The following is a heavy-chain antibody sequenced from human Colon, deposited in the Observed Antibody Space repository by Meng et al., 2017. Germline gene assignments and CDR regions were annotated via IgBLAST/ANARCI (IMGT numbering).Heavy chain of an antibody. CDR1: GFTFSSYG. D-gene: IGHD4-17*01. CDR3: ARGPTVNDLDY. V-gene: IGHV3-33*01. CDR2: IWYDGSNK. J-gene: IGHJ4*01. Sequence: GESLKISCAASGFTFSSYGMHWVRQAPGKGLGWVAGIWYDGSNKYYADSVKGRFTISRDKSKHTLYLPMNRLRAEDTAVYYCARGPTVNDLDYWGQGILVTVSS.